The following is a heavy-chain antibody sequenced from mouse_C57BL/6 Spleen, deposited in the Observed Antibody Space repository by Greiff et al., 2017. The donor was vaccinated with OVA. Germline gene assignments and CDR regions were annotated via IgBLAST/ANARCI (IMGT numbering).Heavy chain of an antibody. CDR3: ARVLWAYYFDY. CDR1: GYAFSSSW. CDR2: IYPGDGDT. Sequence: VQGVESGPELVKPGASVKISCKASGYAFSSSWMNWVKQRPGKGLEWIGRIYPGDGDTNYNGKFKGKATLTADKSSSTAYMQLSSLTSEDSAVYFCARVLWAYYFDYWGQGTTLTVSS. J-gene: IGHJ2*01. V-gene: IGHV1-82*01. D-gene: IGHD1-1*02.